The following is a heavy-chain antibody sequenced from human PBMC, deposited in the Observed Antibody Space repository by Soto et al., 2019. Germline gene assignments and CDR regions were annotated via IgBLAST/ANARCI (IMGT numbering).Heavy chain of an antibody. CDR3: ASKPTHTDAFDI. D-gene: IGHD2-2*02. V-gene: IGHV4-4*02. J-gene: IGHJ3*02. CDR2: IYHSGST. Sequence: LSLTCAVSGGSISSSNWGSWVRQPPGKGLEWIGEIYHSGSTNYNPSLKSRVTISVDKSKNQFSLKLSSVTAADTAVYYCASKPTHTDAFDIWGQGTMVTVSS. CDR1: GGSISSSNW.